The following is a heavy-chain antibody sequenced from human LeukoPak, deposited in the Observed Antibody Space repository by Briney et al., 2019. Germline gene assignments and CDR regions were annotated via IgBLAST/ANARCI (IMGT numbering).Heavy chain of an antibody. CDR3: AKDLERHIVVVTASAVDY. CDR1: GFTFSSYA. V-gene: IGHV3-30*04. Sequence: GGSLRLSCAASGFTFSSYATHWVRQAPGKGLEWVAVISYDGSNKYYADSAKGRFTISRDNSKNTLYLQMNSLRAEDTAVYYCAKDLERHIVVVTASAVDYWGQGTLVTVSS. CDR2: ISYDGSNK. D-gene: IGHD2-21*02. J-gene: IGHJ4*02.